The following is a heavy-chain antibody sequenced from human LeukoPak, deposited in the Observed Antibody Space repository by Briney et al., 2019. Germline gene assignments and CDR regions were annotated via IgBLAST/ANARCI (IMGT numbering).Heavy chain of an antibody. D-gene: IGHD2-2*01. CDR1: GGSISSYY. CDR2: IYYSGST. V-gene: IGHV4-59*01. Sequence: PSETLSLTCTVSGGSISSYYWSWIRQPPGKGLEWIGYIYYSGSTNYNPSLKSRATISVDTSKNQFSLKLSSVTAADTAVYYCARERADIVVVNYYMDVWGKGTTVTVSS. J-gene: IGHJ6*03. CDR3: ARERADIVVVNYYMDV.